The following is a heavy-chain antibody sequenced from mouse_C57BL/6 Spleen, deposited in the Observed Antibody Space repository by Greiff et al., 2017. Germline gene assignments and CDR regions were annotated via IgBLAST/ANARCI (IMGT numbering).Heavy chain of an antibody. J-gene: IGHJ2*01. CDR1: GYTFTSYW. CDR3: ARGDYDERYFDY. Sequence: QVQLQQPGAELVMPGASVKLSCKASGYTFTSYWMHWVKQRPGHGLEWIGELDPSDRYTNYNQTFKGKSTLTVDKSSSTAYMQLSSLTSEDSAVYYCARGDYDERYFDYWGQGTTLTVSS. V-gene: IGHV1-69*01. D-gene: IGHD2-4*01. CDR2: LDPSDRYT.